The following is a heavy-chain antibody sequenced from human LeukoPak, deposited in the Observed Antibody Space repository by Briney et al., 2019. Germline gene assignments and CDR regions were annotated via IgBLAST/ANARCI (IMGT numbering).Heavy chain of an antibody. Sequence: GGSLRLSCGASGFTFSGHAMNWVRQPPGKGLQWVSGIDGSGSLTFYADFVKGRFTISRDNSENRLYLQMNSLRAEDTALYYCARVSTVTANFDYWGQGSLVTVPS. D-gene: IGHD2-21*02. CDR2: IDGSGSLT. V-gene: IGHV3-23*05. CDR1: GFTFSGHA. CDR3: ARVSTVTANFDY. J-gene: IGHJ4*02.